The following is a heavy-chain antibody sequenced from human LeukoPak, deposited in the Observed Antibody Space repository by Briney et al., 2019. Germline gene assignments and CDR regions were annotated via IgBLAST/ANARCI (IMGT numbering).Heavy chain of an antibody. CDR1: GITISSSG. Sequence: GGSLRLSCAASGITISSSGMSWVRQIPGGGLFWVSAISGSDERFYADSVKGRFTISRDNSKNTLYLQMNSLRAEDTAVYYCAKDHWVVVVAAPKTDDAFDIWGQGTMVTVSS. CDR2: ISGSDER. D-gene: IGHD2-15*01. CDR3: AKDHWVVVVAAPKTDDAFDI. V-gene: IGHV3-23*01. J-gene: IGHJ3*02.